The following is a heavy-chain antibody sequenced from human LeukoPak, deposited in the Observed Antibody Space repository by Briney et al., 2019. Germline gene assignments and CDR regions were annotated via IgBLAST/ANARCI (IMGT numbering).Heavy chain of an antibody. Sequence: ASVKVSCKASGYTFTTHTMNWVRQAPGQGLEWMGWINTNTGNPTYAQGFTGRFVFSLDTSVSTAYLQISSLKAEDTAVYYCARVYDGDYIDYWGQGTLVTVSS. D-gene: IGHD3-16*01. CDR2: INTNTGNP. V-gene: IGHV7-4-1*02. J-gene: IGHJ4*02. CDR3: ARVYDGDYIDY. CDR1: GYTFTTHT.